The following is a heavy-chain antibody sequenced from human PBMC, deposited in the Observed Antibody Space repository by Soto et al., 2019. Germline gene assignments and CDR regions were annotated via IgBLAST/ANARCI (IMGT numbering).Heavy chain of an antibody. J-gene: IGHJ4*02. CDR3: ARDKITGLFDY. CDR2: IHYSGTT. CDR1: GGSISIGTDY. D-gene: IGHD2-8*02. V-gene: IGHV4-39*02. Sequence: SETLSLTCTVAGGSISIGTDYWGWIRQAPGKGLEWIGNIHYSGTTSYSPSLKSRVTISVDTSKNQFSLKLTSVTAADTAVYYCARDKITGLFDYSGQGTLVTVSS.